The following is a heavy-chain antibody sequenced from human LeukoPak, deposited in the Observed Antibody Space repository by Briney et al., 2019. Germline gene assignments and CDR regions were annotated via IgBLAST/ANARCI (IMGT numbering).Heavy chain of an antibody. CDR3: ARAPGGTAVATGDY. D-gene: IGHD6-19*01. V-gene: IGHV3-66*01. CDR1: GFTVSSNY. CDR2: IYSGGST. Sequence: GGSLRLSCAASGFTVSSNYMSWVRQAPGKELEWVSVIYSGGSTYYADSVKGRFTISRDNSKNTLYLQMNSLRAEDTAAYYCARAPGGTAVATGDYWGQGTLVTVSS. J-gene: IGHJ4*02.